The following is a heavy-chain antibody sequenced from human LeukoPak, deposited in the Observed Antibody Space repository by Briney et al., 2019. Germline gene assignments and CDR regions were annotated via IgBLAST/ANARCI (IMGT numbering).Heavy chain of an antibody. CDR1: GYTFTGYY. CDR2: INPNSGGT. J-gene: IGHJ3*02. Sequence: GASVKVSCKASGYTFTGYYMLWVRQAPGQGLEWMGWINPNSGGTNYAQKFQGRVTMTRDTSISTAYMELSRLRSDDTAVYYCAREAYSGSYSENDAFDIWGQGTMVTVSS. V-gene: IGHV1-2*02. CDR3: AREAYSGSYSENDAFDI. D-gene: IGHD1-26*01.